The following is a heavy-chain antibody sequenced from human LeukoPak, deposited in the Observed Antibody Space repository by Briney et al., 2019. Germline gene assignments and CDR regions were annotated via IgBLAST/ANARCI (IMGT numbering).Heavy chain of an antibody. D-gene: IGHD3-3*01. J-gene: IGHJ4*02. CDR3: ATLPAYYDFWSGYYKDY. V-gene: IGHV1-2*02. Sequence: ASVKVSCKASGYTFTGYYMHWVRQAPGQGLEWMGWINPNSGGTNYAQKFQGRVTMTRDTSISTAYMELSSLRSEDTAVYYCATLPAYYDFWSGYYKDYWGQGTLVTVSS. CDR1: GYTFTGYY. CDR2: INPNSGGT.